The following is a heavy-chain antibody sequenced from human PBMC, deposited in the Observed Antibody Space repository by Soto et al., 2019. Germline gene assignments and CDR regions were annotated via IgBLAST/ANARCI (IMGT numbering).Heavy chain of an antibody. CDR3: ARRQHYDFWSGYPFYYYYGMDV. J-gene: IGHJ6*02. CDR1: GYSFTSYW. Sequence: GESLKISCNGSGYSFTSYWISWVRQMPGKGLEWMGRIDPSDSYTNYSPSFQGHVTISADKSISTAYLQWSSLKASDTAMYYCARRQHYDFWSGYPFYYYYGMDVWGQGTTVTVSS. CDR2: IDPSDSYT. D-gene: IGHD3-3*01. V-gene: IGHV5-10-1*01.